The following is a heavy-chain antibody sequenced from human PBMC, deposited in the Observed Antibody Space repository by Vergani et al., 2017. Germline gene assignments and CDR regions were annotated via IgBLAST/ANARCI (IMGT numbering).Heavy chain of an antibody. CDR2: IIPIFGTA. CDR1: GGTFSSYA. V-gene: IGHV1-69*01. Sequence: QVQLVQSGAEVKKPGSSVKVSCKASGGTFSSYAISWVRQAPGQGLEWMGGIIPIFGTANYAQKFQGRVTITADESTSTAYMELSSLRSEDTAVYYCAREERMYYYGSGSYYLAFDIWGQGTMVTVSS. D-gene: IGHD3-10*01. CDR3: AREERMYYYGSGSYYLAFDI. J-gene: IGHJ3*02.